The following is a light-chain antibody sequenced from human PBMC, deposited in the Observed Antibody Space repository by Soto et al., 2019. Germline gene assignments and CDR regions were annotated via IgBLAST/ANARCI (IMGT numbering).Light chain of an antibody. CDR3: QQYGNSLPWT. J-gene: IGKJ1*01. CDR1: QIVSNNY. CDR2: GAS. V-gene: IGKV3-20*01. Sequence: EIVLTQSPGTLSLSPGEGATLSCRASQIVSNNYLAWYQQKPGQAPRLLVYGASRRAPGIPDRFSGSGSWTDFSLTTSRLEPEDFAVDYCQQYGNSLPWTFGQGTKVEIK.